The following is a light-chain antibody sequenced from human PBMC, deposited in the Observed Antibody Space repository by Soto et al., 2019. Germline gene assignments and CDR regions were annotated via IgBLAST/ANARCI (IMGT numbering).Light chain of an antibody. V-gene: IGKV1-5*03. CDR1: QSVSSW. J-gene: IGKJ1*01. CDR3: QQYNSYPWT. CDR2: KAS. Sequence: DIQMTQSPSTLSASVGDRVTITCRASQSVSSWLAWYQQKPGKAPKLLIYKASSLESGVPSRFSGSVSGTEFTLTISSLQPDDFATYYFQQYNSYPWTFGQGTKGEIK.